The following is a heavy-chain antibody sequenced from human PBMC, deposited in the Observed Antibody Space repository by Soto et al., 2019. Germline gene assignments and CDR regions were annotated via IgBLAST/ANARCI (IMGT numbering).Heavy chain of an antibody. J-gene: IGHJ6*03. D-gene: IGHD6-13*01. CDR2: IYYSGST. CDR1: GGSISSYY. Sequence: SETLSLTCTVSGGSISSYYWSWIRQPPGKGLEWIGYIYYSGSTNYNPSLKSRVTISVDTSKNQFSLKLSSVTAADTAVYYCARRVVSSSSAGYYYYYMDVWGKGTTVTVSS. V-gene: IGHV4-59*08. CDR3: ARRVVSSSSAGYYYYYMDV.